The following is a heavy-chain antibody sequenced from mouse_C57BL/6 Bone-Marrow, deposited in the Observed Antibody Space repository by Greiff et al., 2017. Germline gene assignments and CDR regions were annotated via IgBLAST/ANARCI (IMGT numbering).Heavy chain of an antibody. CDR3: ARTRVTTVVIDY. V-gene: IGHV1-80*01. J-gene: IGHJ2*01. CDR2: IYPGDGDT. D-gene: IGHD1-1*01. CDR1: GYAFSSYW. Sequence: VQVVESGAELVKPGASVKISCKASGYAFSSYWMNWVKQRPGKGLEWIGQIYPGDGDTNYNGKFKGKATLTADKSSSTAYMQLSSLTSEDSAVYFCARTRVTTVVIDYWGQGTTLTVSS.